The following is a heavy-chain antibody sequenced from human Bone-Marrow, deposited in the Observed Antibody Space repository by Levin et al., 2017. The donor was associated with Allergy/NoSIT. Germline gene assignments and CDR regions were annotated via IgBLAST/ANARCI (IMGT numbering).Heavy chain of an antibody. J-gene: IGHJ2*01. D-gene: IGHD3-3*01. CDR2: ISSSSSYT. Sequence: GGSLRLSCAASGFTFSDYYMSWIRQAPGKGLEWVSYISSSSSYTNYADSVKGRFTISRDNAKNSLYLQMNSLRAEDTAVYYCARDFLRVLYYDFWSGYPRGGYFDLWGRGTLVTVSS. CDR1: GFTFSDYY. V-gene: IGHV3-11*06. CDR3: ARDFLRVLYYDFWSGYPRGGYFDL.